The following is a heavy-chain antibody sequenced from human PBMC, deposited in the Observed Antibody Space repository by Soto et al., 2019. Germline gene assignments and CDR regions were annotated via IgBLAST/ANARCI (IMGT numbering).Heavy chain of an antibody. V-gene: IGHV3-30-3*01. J-gene: IGHJ1*01. Sequence: QVQLVESGGGVVQPGRSLRLSCAPSGFTFNNYPIHWVGQAPGKGLEWVAGISSDGNSEHYPDSVKGRFTISRDNPKSTLHLQVNSLRDEDTAVYYCAKEDESSGHAGTFQNWGQGTLVTVSS. CDR2: ISSDGNSE. CDR3: AKEDESSGHAGTFQN. D-gene: IGHD3-22*01. CDR1: GFTFNNYP.